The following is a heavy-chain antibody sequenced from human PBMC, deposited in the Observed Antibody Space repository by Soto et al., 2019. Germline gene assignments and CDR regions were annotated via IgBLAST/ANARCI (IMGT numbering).Heavy chain of an antibody. D-gene: IGHD2-2*01. J-gene: IGHJ6*02. V-gene: IGHV3-30*18. CDR1: GFTFSSYG. CDR2: ISYDGSNK. CDR3: AKEGCISNSCYYYYYGMDV. Sequence: QVQLVESGGGVVQPGRSLRLSCAASGFTFSSYGMHWVRQAPDKGLEWVAVISYDGSNKYYADSVKGGFTISRDNYKNTLHLQMTSLRAEATFVYYCAKEGCISNSCYYYYYGMDVWGQGTTVTVSS.